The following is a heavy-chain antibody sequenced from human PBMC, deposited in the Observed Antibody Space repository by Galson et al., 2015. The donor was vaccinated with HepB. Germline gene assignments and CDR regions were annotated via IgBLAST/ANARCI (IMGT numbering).Heavy chain of an antibody. CDR3: ATSVRDWGSTFWYLSV. J-gene: IGHJ2*01. D-gene: IGHD7-27*01. V-gene: IGHV3-23*01. Sequence: GKGLEWVSGISDSGTSTFYADSLRGRFTISRDNSKNTLFLQMNSLRVEDTAIYYCATSVRDWGSTFWYLSVWGRGTLVTVSS. CDR2: ISDSGTST.